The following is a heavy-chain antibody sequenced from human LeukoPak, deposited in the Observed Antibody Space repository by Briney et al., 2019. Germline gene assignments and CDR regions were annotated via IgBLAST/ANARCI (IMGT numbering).Heavy chain of an antibody. CDR1: GFTVSSNY. D-gene: IGHD3-3*01. V-gene: IGHV3-66*02. J-gene: IGHJ1*01. CDR3: ARDASNDFWSGYFRH. Sequence: PGGSLRLSCAASGFTVSSNYMSWVRQAPGKGLDWVSVIYSGGSTYYADSVKGRFTISRDNSKNTLYLQMNSLRAEDTAVYYCARDASNDFWSGYFRHWGQGTLVTVSS. CDR2: IYSGGST.